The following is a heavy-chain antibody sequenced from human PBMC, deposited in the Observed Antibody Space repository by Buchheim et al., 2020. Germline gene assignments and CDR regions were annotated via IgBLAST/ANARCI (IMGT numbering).Heavy chain of an antibody. V-gene: IGHV3-30-3*01. CDR1: GFTFSSYA. J-gene: IGHJ4*02. CDR2: ISYDGSNK. D-gene: IGHD3-10*01. Sequence: QVQLVESGGGVVQPGRSLRLSCAASGFTFSSYAMHWVRQAPGKGLEWVAVISYDGSNKYYADSVKGRFTISRDNSKNTLYLQMNSLRAEDTAVYYCASMRLLWFGDFDYWGQGTL. CDR3: ASMRLLWFGDFDY.